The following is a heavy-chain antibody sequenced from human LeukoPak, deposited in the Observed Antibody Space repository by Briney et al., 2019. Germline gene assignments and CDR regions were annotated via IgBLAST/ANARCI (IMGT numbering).Heavy chain of an antibody. CDR1: GYTFTNYY. J-gene: IGHJ4*02. V-gene: IGHV1-46*03. D-gene: IGHD5-24*01. Sequence: ASMKVSCKASGYTFTNYYMHWVRQAPGQGLEWMGIINPSGGSTSYAQKFQGRVTMTRDTSTSTVYMYLSSLRSEDTAVYFCASGYNRDYWGQGTLVTVSS. CDR2: INPSGGST. CDR3: ASGYNRDY.